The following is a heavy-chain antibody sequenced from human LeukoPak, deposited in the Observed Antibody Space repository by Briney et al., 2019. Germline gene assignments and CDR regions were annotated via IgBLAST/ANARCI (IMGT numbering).Heavy chain of an antibody. V-gene: IGHV1-18*01. Sequence: ASVKVSCKASGYTFTSYGISWVRQAPGQGLEWMGWIGAYNGNTNYAQKLQGRVTMTTDTSTSTAYMELRSLRSDDTAVYYCARLGRYCSGGSCYEYFQHWGQGTLVTVSS. CDR1: GYTFTSYG. J-gene: IGHJ1*01. CDR2: IGAYNGNT. D-gene: IGHD2-15*01. CDR3: ARLGRYCSGGSCYEYFQH.